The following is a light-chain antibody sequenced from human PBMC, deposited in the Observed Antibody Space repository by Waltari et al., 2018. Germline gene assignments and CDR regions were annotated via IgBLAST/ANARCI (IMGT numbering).Light chain of an antibody. J-gene: IGKJ1*01. CDR2: AAS. Sequence: AIQMTQSPSSLSASVGDRITITCRASQGIRNDLGWYQQKPGKAPNLLIYAASSLQSGGPSRFSGSGSGTDFTLTISSLQPEDFATYYCLQDYNYPHTFGQGTKVDIK. V-gene: IGKV1-6*01. CDR3: LQDYNYPHT. CDR1: QGIRND.